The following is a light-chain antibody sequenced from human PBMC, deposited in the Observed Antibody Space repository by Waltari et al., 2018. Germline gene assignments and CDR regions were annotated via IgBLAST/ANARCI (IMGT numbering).Light chain of an antibody. CDR3: AAWDNSLSGPA. CDR1: SSHIGSNY. J-gene: IGLJ2*01. CDR2: RND. V-gene: IGLV1-47*01. Sequence: QSVLTQPPSASGTPGQRFTISCSGSSSHIGSNYVYWYQQLPGTAPKPLIYRNDQRPSGVPARVSGYRSGTAASLAISVLRAGDEADYYCAAWDNSLSGPAFGGGTKLTVL.